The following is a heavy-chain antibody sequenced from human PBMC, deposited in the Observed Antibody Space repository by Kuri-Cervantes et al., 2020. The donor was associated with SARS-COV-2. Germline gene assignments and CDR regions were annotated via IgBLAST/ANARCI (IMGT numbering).Heavy chain of an antibody. CDR3: AKEDYYDSSGLFDY. Sequence: ASVKVSCKASGGTFSSYAISWVRQAPGQGLEWMGWISAYNGNTNYAQKLQGRVTMTTDTSTSTAYMELRSLRSDDTAVYYCAKEDYYDSSGLFDYWGQGTLVTVSS. J-gene: IGHJ4*02. CDR1: GGTFSSYA. D-gene: IGHD3-22*01. V-gene: IGHV1-18*01. CDR2: ISAYNGNT.